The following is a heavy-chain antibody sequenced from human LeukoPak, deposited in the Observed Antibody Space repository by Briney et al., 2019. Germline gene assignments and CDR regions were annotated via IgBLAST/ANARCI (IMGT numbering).Heavy chain of an antibody. CDR3: ARVGVDTAMVTGYFDY. Sequence: SETLSLTCVVYGGSFSGYYWGWIRQPPGKGLEWIGSIYHSGSTYYNPSLKSRVTISVDTSKNQFSLKLSSVTAADTAVYYCARVGVDTAMVTGYFDYWGQGTLVTVSS. J-gene: IGHJ4*02. CDR1: GGSFSGYY. CDR2: IYHSGST. V-gene: IGHV4-38-2*01. D-gene: IGHD5-18*01.